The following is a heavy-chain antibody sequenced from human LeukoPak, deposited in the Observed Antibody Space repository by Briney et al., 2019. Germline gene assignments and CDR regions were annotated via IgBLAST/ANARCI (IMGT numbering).Heavy chain of an antibody. Sequence: PSETLSLTCVVSGYSISSGYYWGWIRQHPGKGLEWIGYIYYSGSTYYNPSLKSRVTISVDTSKNQFSLKLSSVTAADTAVYYCARESSSSPFDYWGQGTLVTVSS. CDR3: ARESSSSPFDY. J-gene: IGHJ4*02. D-gene: IGHD6-6*01. CDR1: GYSISSGYY. V-gene: IGHV4-31*11. CDR2: IYYSGST.